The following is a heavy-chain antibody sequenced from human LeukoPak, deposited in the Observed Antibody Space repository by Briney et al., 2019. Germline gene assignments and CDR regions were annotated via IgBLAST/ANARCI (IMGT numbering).Heavy chain of an antibody. CDR2: ISKSGDIT. CDR3: ATEGFYY. Sequence: GGSLRLSCVASGFTLSKYGMKWVRQAAGKGLEYVSGISKSGDITHYVDSVKGRFTISSDNSKNTLYFQMNSLRAEDTALYYCATEGFYYWGPGTLVTVSS. CDR1: GFTLSKYG. J-gene: IGHJ4*02. V-gene: IGHV3-23*01.